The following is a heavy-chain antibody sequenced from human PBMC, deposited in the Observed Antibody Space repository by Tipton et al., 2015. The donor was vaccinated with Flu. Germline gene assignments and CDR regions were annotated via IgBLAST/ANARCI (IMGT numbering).Heavy chain of an antibody. CDR1: GYTFTNDG. Sequence: VQLVQSGAEVKKPGASVRVSCKASGYTFTNDGISWVRQAPGRGLEWMGWISAYNGDINYAQKFQGRVTMTTDTSTSTAYMELRSLRSDDTAVYYCARDMGSVTTVVMPDGDWGQGTLVTVSS. CDR3: ARDMGSVTTVVMPDGD. D-gene: IGHD4-23*01. V-gene: IGHV1-18*01. J-gene: IGHJ4*02. CDR2: ISAYNGDI.